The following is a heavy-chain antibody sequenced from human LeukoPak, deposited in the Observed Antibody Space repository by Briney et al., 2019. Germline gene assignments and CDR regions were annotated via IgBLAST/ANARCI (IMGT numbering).Heavy chain of an antibody. D-gene: IGHD3-3*01. Sequence: SETLSLTCAVSGGSISSSNWWSWVRQPPGKGLEWIGEIYHSGSTNYNPSLKSRVTISVDKSKNQFSLKLSSVTAADTAVYYCARKQGYDFWSGYYSYFDYWGQGTLVTVSS. CDR3: ARKQGYDFWSGYYSYFDY. CDR1: GGSISSSNW. J-gene: IGHJ4*02. V-gene: IGHV4-4*02. CDR2: IYHSGST.